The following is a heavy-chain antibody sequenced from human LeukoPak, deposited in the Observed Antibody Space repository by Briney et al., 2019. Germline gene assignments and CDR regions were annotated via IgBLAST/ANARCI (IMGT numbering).Heavy chain of an antibody. CDR3: ARRDSSYNWFDP. J-gene: IGHJ5*02. CDR2: IYYSGST. CDR1: GGSISSSSYY. V-gene: IGHV4-39*01. D-gene: IGHD6-6*01. Sequence: PSETLSLTCTVSGGSISSSSYYWGWIRQPPGKGLEWIGSIYYSGSTYYNPSLKSRVNISVDTSKNQFSLKLSSVTAADTAGYYCARRDSSYNWFDPWGQGALVTVSS.